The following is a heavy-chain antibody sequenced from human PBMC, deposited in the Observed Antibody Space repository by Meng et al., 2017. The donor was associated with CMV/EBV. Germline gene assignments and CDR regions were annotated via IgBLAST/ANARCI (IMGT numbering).Heavy chain of an antibody. CDR3: ARGDFDIITDYAALRYNY. V-gene: IGHV4-34*01. J-gene: IGHJ4*02. D-gene: IGHD3-16*01. CDR1: GASLSDSY. Sequence: SETLSLTCAVYGASLSDSYWSWIRQTPNKGLEWIGDIYYRASPNYNPSLKSRVAMSFDMSKNQFSLTLTSVTVADTAPYYCARGDFDIITDYAALRYNYWGQGGLVTVSS. CDR2: IYYRASP.